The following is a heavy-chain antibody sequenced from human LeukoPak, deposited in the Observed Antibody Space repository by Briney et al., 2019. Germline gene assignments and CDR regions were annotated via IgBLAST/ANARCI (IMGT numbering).Heavy chain of an antibody. D-gene: IGHD3-9*01. CDR2: MNPNSGNT. Sequence: ASVKVSCKASGYTFTSYDINWVRQATGQGLEWMGWMNPNSGNTGYAQKFQGRVTMTRNTSISTAYMELSSLRSEDTAAYYCARGQDYDILTGAMWGQGTLVTVSS. CDR3: ARGQDYDILTGAM. J-gene: IGHJ4*02. CDR1: GYTFTSYD. V-gene: IGHV1-8*01.